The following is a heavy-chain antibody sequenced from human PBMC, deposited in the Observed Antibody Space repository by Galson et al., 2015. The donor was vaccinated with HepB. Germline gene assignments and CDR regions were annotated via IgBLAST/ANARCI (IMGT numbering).Heavy chain of an antibody. D-gene: IGHD5-18*01. J-gene: IGHJ3*02. V-gene: IGHV4-31*03. CDR2: IYYSGST. CDR1: GGSISSGGYY. Sequence: TLSLTCTVSGGSISSGGYYWSWIRQHPGKGLEWIGYIYYSGSTYYNPSLKSRVTISVDTSKNQFSLKLSSVTAADTAVYYCASGYSYGDAFDIWGQGTMVTVSS. CDR3: ASGYSYGDAFDI.